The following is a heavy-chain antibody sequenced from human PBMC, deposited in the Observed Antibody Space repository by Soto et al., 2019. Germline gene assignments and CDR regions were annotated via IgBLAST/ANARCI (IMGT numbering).Heavy chain of an antibody. CDR2: LIPIFGTA. J-gene: IGHJ6*02. CDR3: ARDGSIAAGPGYYYYYGMDF. V-gene: IGHV1-69*01. CDR1: GGTFSSYA. D-gene: IGHD6-6*01. Sequence: QVQLVQSGAEVKKPGSSVKVSCKASGGTFSSYAISWVRQAPGQGIEWMGGLIPIFGTANYAQKFQGRVTNTADESTSTAYMELRSLRSEDTAVYYCARDGSIAAGPGYYYYYGMDFGGQVTTVTVSS.